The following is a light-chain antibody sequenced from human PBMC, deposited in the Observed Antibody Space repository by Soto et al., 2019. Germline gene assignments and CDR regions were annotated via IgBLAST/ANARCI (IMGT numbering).Light chain of an antibody. CDR2: GAS. CDR1: QSISSD. J-gene: IGKJ1*01. V-gene: IGKV3-15*01. Sequence: EIVMTQSPASLSVSPGERAIVSCRAGQSISSDLAWYQQKPGQAPRLLIYGASTRATGVPSRFSGSGSGTDFIRTITSLQSEDFGVYYCQQYNNWPRTFGRGTKV. CDR3: QQYNNWPRT.